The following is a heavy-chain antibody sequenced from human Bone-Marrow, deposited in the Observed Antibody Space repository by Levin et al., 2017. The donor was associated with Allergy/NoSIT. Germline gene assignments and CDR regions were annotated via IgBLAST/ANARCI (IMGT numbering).Heavy chain of an antibody. J-gene: IGHJ6*02. CDR2: ISGSGGST. Sequence: GGSLRLSCAASGFTFSSYAMSWVRQAPGKGLEWVSAISGSGGSTYYADSVKGRFTISRDNSKNTLYLQMNSLRAEDTAVYYCAKKWGDYDSSGYYGSYYYGMDVWGQGTTVTVSS. V-gene: IGHV3-23*01. CDR1: GFTFSSYA. D-gene: IGHD3-22*01. CDR3: AKKWGDYDSSGYYGSYYYGMDV.